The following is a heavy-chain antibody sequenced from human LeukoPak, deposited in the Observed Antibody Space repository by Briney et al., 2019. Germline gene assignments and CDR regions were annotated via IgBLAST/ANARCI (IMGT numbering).Heavy chain of an antibody. CDR2: IYYSGST. V-gene: IGHV4-59*01. J-gene: IGHJ5*02. CDR1: GGSISSYY. CDR3: ARDMQYYDILTGYYSGGWFDP. D-gene: IGHD3-9*01. Sequence: SETLSLTCTVSGGSISSYYWSWIRQPPGKGLEWIGYIYYSGSTNYNPSLKSRVTISVDTSKNQFSLKLSSVTAADTAVYYCARDMQYYDILTGYYSGGWFDPWGQGTLVTVSS.